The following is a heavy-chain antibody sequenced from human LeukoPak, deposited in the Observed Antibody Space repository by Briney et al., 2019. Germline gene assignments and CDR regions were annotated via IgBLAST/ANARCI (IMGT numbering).Heavy chain of an antibody. CDR2: IWYDGSNK. CDR3: ARVRGGN. V-gene: IGHV3-33*01. D-gene: IGHD3-16*01. CDR1: GFTFSSYG. Sequence: GRSLRLSCAASGFTFSSYGMHWVRQAPGKGLEWVAVIWYDGSNKCYADSVKGRFTISRDNAKNTLYLQMNSLRAEDTAVYYCARVRGGNWGQGTLVTVSS. J-gene: IGHJ4*02.